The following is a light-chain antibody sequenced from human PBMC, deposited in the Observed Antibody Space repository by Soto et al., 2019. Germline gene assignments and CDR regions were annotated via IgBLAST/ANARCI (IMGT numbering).Light chain of an antibody. Sequence: SPATLSLSPGERATLSCRASQSVSSYLAWYQQKPGQAPRLLIYDASNRATGIPARFSGSGSGTDFTLTISSLEPEDFAVYYCQQRSKRPLTPFGEGIRMEI. J-gene: IGKJ5*01. CDR3: QQRSKRPLTP. CDR2: DAS. V-gene: IGKV3-11*01. CDR1: QSVSSY.